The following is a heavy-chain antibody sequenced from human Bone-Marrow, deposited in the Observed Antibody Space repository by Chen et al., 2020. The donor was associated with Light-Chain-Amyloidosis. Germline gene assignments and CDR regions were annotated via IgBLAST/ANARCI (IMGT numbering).Heavy chain of an antibody. Sequence: QVQLVESGGGVVQPGTSLRLSCAASGFTFSTYGIHWVRQAPGKGLEWVAVISNDGGSEYYGDSVKGRFTISRNNSKGTLYLQMNSLRAEDTAVYYCAKDLFFASGFYYVFDYWGQGTLVTVSS. CDR2: ISNDGGSE. CDR3: AKDLFFASGFYYVFDY. CDR1: GFTFSTYG. V-gene: IGHV3-30*18. D-gene: IGHD3-22*01. J-gene: IGHJ4*02.